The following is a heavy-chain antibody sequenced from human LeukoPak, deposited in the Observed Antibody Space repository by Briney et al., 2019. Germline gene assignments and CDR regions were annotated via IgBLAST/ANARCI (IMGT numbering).Heavy chain of an antibody. CDR2: MFYNGMS. CDR1: GDSVRSDF. V-gene: IGHV4-59*02. D-gene: IGHD6-19*01. J-gene: IGHJ4*02. Sequence: PSETLSLTCTVSGDSVRSDFWTWFRRSPGRQLEWIGYMFYNGMSNYNPSLKSRVTISIDTSRNQFSLKLTSLTAADTAIYYCARNRGRSSGSDSWSQGTPVTVSS. CDR3: ARNRGRSSGSDS.